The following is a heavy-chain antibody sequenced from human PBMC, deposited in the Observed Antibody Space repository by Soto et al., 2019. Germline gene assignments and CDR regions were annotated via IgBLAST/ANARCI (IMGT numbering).Heavy chain of an antibody. CDR2: IGGSGGNR. J-gene: IGHJ4*02. D-gene: IGHD4-4*01. CDR1: GFTFNAYA. CDR3: ARVASDYINSVDN. Sequence: EVQLLESGGGLVQPGGSLRLSCAASGFTFNAYAMTWVRQAPGKGLEWVSAIGGSGGNRYYADSVRGRFTISRDNSKDTVDMQRNSLRVEDTAVYYCARVASDYINSVDNCGQGILVTVSS. V-gene: IGHV3-23*01.